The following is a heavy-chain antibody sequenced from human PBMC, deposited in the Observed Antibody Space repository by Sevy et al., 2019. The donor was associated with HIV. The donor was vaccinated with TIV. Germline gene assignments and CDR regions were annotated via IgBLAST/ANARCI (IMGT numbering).Heavy chain of an antibody. J-gene: IGHJ4*02. CDR3: ARLYSSSSGRGLDN. CDR1: GFTFGSYW. V-gene: IGHV3-7*01. D-gene: IGHD6-6*01. CDR2: IKEDGSGR. Sequence: GGSLRLSCAASGFTFGSYWMTWVRQAPGKGLEWVANIKEDGSGRFYVDSVRGRFTVPRDNAKKTRCLQMNNLRGEDTALYYCARLYSSSSGRGLDNWGQGALVTVSS.